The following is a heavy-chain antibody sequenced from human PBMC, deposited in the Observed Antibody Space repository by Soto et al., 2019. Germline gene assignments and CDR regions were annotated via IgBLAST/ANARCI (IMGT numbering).Heavy chain of an antibody. J-gene: IGHJ6*02. CDR2: INYSGST. CDR3: ARLAPRYRIRDYNYYSLDF. Sequence: AXETLSLTGTVSGGSVSNYYWTWIRQPPGKGLEWISYINYSGSTDHSPSLKSRVTISLDTSKNQFSLRLISVTAADTAVYYCARLAPRYRIRDYNYYSLDFWGQGTTVTVSS. V-gene: IGHV4-59*02. CDR1: GGSVSNYY. D-gene: IGHD3-16*02.